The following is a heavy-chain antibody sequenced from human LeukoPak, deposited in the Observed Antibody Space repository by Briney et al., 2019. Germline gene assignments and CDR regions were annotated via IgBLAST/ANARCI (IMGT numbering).Heavy chain of an antibody. CDR1: GFTFSSYA. J-gene: IGHJ4*02. CDR2: ISGSGGST. CDR3: ARGIFWFGEPYYFDY. V-gene: IGHV3-23*01. Sequence: GGSLRLSCAASGFTFSSYAMSWVRQAPGKGLEWVSAISGSGGSTYYADSVKGRFTISRDNSKNTLYLQMNSLRAEDTAVYYCARGIFWFGEPYYFDYWGQGTLVTVSS. D-gene: IGHD3-10*01.